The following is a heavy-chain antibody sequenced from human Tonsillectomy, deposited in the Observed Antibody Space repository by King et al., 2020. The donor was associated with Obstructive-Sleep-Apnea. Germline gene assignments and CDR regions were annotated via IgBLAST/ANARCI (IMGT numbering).Heavy chain of an antibody. CDR1: GFTFSSYA. CDR2: ISYDGSNK. CDR3: ARDFGPAEADPFDY. V-gene: IGHV3-30*04. J-gene: IGHJ4*02. D-gene: IGHD6-13*01. Sequence: VQLVESGGGVVQPGRSLRLSCAASGFTFSSYAMHWVRQAPGKGLEWVAVISYDGSNKYYADSVKGRFTISRDNSKNTLYLQMNSLRAEDTAVYYCARDFGPAEADPFDYWGQGTLVTVSS.